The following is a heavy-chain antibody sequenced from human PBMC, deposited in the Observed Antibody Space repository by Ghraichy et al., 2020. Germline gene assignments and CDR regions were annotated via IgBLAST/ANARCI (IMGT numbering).Heavy chain of an antibody. CDR3: ARLTTVVTPSPVYWYFDL. CDR1: GGSISSYY. D-gene: IGHD4-23*01. V-gene: IGHV4-59*08. Sequence: SETLSLTCTVSGGSISSYYWSWIRQPPGKGLEWIGYIYYSGSTNYNPSLKSRVTISVDTSKNQFSLRLSSVTAADTAMYYCARLTTVVTPSPVYWYFDLWGRGTLVTVSS. CDR2: IYYSGST. J-gene: IGHJ2*01.